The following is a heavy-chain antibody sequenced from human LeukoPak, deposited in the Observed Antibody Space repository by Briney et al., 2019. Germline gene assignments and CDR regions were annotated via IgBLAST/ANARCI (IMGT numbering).Heavy chain of an antibody. D-gene: IGHD4-17*01. CDR1: GGSISSGDYY. J-gene: IGHJ5*02. CDR2: IYYSGST. V-gene: IGHV4-30-4*01. CDR3: AREGATVTSGWFDP. Sequence: SQTLSLACTVSGGSISSGDYYWSWIRQPPGKGLEWIGYIYYSGSTYYNPSLKSRVTISVDTSKNQFSLKLSSVTAADTAVYYCAREGATVTSGWFDPWGQGTLVTVSS.